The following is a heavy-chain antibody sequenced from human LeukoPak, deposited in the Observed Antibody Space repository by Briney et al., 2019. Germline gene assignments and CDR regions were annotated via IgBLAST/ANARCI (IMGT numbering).Heavy chain of an antibody. D-gene: IGHD1-26*01. CDR1: GFTFDDYA. CDR3: AKDLYSGSYLLDY. Sequence: PGGSLRLSCAASGFTFDDYAMHWVRHAPGKGLEWVSGISWNSGSIGYADSVKGRFTISRDNAKNSLYLQMNSLRAEDTALYYCAKDLYSGSYLLDYWGQGTLVTVSS. V-gene: IGHV3-9*01. J-gene: IGHJ4*02. CDR2: ISWNSGSI.